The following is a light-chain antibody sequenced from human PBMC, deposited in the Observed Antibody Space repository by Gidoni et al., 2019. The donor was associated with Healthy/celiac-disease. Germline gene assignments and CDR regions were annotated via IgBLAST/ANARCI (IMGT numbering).Light chain of an antibody. V-gene: IGKV1-5*01. J-gene: IGKJ3*01. Sequence: DIQMTQSPSTLSASVGDRVTITCRASQSISSWLAWYQQKPGKAPKLLIYDASSLESGVPSRFSGSGSGTEFTLTISSLQPDDFATYYCQQYNSYSGATFGPGTKVEIK. CDR3: QQYNSYSGAT. CDR1: QSISSW. CDR2: DAS.